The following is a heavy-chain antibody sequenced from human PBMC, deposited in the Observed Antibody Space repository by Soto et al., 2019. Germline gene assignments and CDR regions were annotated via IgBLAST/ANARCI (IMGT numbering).Heavy chain of an antibody. CDR3: ASRDYDSSGYY. CDR1: GFTVSSNY. CDR2: IYSGGST. J-gene: IGHJ4*02. V-gene: IGHV3-66*01. D-gene: IGHD3-22*01. Sequence: EVQLVESGGGLVQPGGSLRLSCAASGFTVSSNYMSWVRQAPGKGLEWVSVIYSGGSTYYADSVKGRFTISRDNSKNTLELQMNSLRAEDTAVYYCASRDYDSSGYYWGQGTLVTVSS.